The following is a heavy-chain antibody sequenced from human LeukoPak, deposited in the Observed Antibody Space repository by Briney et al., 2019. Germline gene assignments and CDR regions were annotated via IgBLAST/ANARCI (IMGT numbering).Heavy chain of an antibody. J-gene: IGHJ4*02. D-gene: IGHD5-18*01. CDR2: IDPKSGGT. Sequence: GASVKVSCKTSGYISTGYYMHWVRQAPGQGLEWMGRIDPKSGGTNYAQEFQGRVTMTRDTSISKAYMELSRLKSDDTAVDYCVPSAKLAYFDYWGQGTLVTVSS. CDR1: GYISTGYY. CDR3: VPSAKLAYFDY. V-gene: IGHV1-2*02.